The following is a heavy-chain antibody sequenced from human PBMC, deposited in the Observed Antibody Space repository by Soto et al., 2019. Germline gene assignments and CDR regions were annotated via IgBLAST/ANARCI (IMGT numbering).Heavy chain of an antibody. D-gene: IGHD1-26*01. J-gene: IGHJ4*02. V-gene: IGHV3-30*18. CDR3: AKDPCDWELPAYYFDY. CDR1: GFTFSSYG. Sequence: QVQLVESGGGVVQPGRSLRLSCAASGFTFSSYGMHWVRQAPGKGLEWVAVISYDGSNKYYADSVKGRFTISRDNSKNTLHLQMNILRAEDTAVYYCAKDPCDWELPAYYFDYWGQGTLVTVSS. CDR2: ISYDGSNK.